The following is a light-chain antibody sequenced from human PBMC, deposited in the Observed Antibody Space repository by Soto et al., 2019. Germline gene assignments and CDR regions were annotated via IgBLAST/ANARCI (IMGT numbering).Light chain of an antibody. V-gene: IGLV2-14*03. Sequence: QSALTQPASVSGSPGQSITISCTGTSSDIGGYNYVSWYQQHPGKVPKLMIYDVSNRPSGVSDRFSGSKSGNTASLTISGLQAEDESDYSSQSYTNPFTLPHALATGTKVTVL. CDR1: SSDIGGYNY. CDR2: DVS. CDR3: QSYTNPFTLPHA. J-gene: IGLJ1*01.